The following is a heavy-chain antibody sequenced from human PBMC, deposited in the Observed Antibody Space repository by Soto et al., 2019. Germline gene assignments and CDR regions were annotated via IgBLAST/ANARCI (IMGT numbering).Heavy chain of an antibody. J-gene: IGHJ4*02. Sequence: QVQLVQSGAEVKKPGASVKVSCKASGYTFTSYGISWVRQAPGQGLEWMGWISAYNGNTNYAQKLQGRVTMTTDTSPSTAYMELRSLRSDDTAVYYCARALLGSRFLEWLFPDYWGQGTLVTVSS. D-gene: IGHD3-3*01. CDR2: ISAYNGNT. V-gene: IGHV1-18*01. CDR3: ARALLGSRFLEWLFPDY. CDR1: GYTFTSYG.